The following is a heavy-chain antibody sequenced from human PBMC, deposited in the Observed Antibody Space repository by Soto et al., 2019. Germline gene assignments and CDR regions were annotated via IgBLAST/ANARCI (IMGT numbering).Heavy chain of an antibody. CDR3: ARGREDFHAGGGPRWMWLAP. J-gene: IGHJ5*02. D-gene: IGHD2-15*01. Sequence: QVQLQESGPGLVKPSETLSLTCTVSGGSISSDFWSWIRQPPGKGLEWIGYISISGNTDYSPSLKRRATISADTSRNQFALKLRSVNTADTAVYFCARGREDFHAGGGPRWMWLAPWGQGTLVTVSS. CDR1: GGSISSDF. CDR2: ISISGNT. V-gene: IGHV4-59*01.